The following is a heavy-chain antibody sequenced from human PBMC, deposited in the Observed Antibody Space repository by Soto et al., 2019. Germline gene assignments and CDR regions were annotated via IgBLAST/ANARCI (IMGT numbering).Heavy chain of an antibody. D-gene: IGHD3-22*01. CDR3: ARDPPYCYDSRVYLDRAFDI. J-gene: IGHJ3*02. V-gene: IGHV3-23*01. CDR2: ISGSSVAT. Sequence: EVQLLESGGGLVQPGGSLRLSCAASGISFSNYAMNWVRQAPGKGLEWVSGISGSSVATYYADFVKGRFTISRDNSKNTLYLQMNSLRAEDTAVYYCARDPPYCYDSRVYLDRAFDIWGQATRVTVSS. CDR1: GISFSNYA.